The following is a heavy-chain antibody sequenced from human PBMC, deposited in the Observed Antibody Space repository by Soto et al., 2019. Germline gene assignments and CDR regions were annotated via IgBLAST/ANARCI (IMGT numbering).Heavy chain of an antibody. J-gene: IGHJ2*01. CDR1: GYTFTSYA. CDR3: ARATTVTTARWYFDL. V-gene: IGHV1-3*01. Sequence: QVQLVQSGAEVKKPGASVKVSCKASGYTFTSYAMHWVRQAPGQRLEWMGWINAGNGNTKYSQKFQGRVTITRDTSASTAYMELSSLRSEDTAVYYCARATTVTTARWYFDLWGRGTLVTVSS. D-gene: IGHD4-17*01. CDR2: INAGNGNT.